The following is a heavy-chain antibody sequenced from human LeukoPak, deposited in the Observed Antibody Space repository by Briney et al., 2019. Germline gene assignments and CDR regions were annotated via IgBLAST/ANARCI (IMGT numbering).Heavy chain of an antibody. D-gene: IGHD6-19*01. Sequence: GGSLRLSCVASGFTFSSYAMSWVRQAPGKGLEWVSGISGSGGSTYYADSVKGRFTISRDNSKNTLFLQMNSVRAEDTAVYYCAKETYSSGWYPYFDYWGRGTLVTVSS. V-gene: IGHV3-23*01. J-gene: IGHJ4*02. CDR2: ISGSGGST. CDR1: GFTFSSYA. CDR3: AKETYSSGWYPYFDY.